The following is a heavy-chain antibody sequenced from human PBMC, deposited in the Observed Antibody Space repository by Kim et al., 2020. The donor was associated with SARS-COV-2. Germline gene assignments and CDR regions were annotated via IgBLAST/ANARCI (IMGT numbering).Heavy chain of an antibody. CDR3: ARLGYDSSGYSYFDY. D-gene: IGHD3-22*01. Sequence: PSLKSRVTISVDTSKNQFSLKLSSVTAADTAVYYCARLGYDSSGYSYFDYWGQGTLVTVSS. J-gene: IGHJ4*02. V-gene: IGHV4-31*02.